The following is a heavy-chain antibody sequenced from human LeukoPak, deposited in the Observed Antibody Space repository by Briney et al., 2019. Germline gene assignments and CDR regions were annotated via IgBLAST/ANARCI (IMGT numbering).Heavy chain of an antibody. CDR3: SNGIYTPSY. D-gene: IGHD2-2*02. V-gene: IGHV3-7*01. CDR1: GFTFTLYW. CDR2: INQDESQQ. Sequence: AGGSLRLSCTTSGFTFTLYWMAWIRQSPGKGLEWVTNINQDESQQYYLESVEGRFTVSRDNARNSVYLHMNNLRVEDTAVYYFSNGIYTPSYWGRGPLVTVSS. J-gene: IGHJ4*02.